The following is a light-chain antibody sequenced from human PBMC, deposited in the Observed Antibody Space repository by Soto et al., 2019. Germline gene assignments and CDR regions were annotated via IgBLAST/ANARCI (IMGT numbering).Light chain of an antibody. CDR1: QSIRSY. CDR3: QQYDNVGMT. J-gene: IGKJ5*01. Sequence: DIQLTQSPSSLSASVGDKVTITCRASQSIRSYLNWVQQKPGKAPKLLIYDASSLQTGVPSRFSGSGSGTDFTLTINSLQPEDFGTYYCQQYDNVGMTFGQGTRLEIK. V-gene: IGKV1-39*01. CDR2: DAS.